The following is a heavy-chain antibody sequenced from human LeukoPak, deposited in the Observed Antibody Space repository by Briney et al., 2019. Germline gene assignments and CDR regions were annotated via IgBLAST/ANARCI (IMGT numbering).Heavy chain of an antibody. J-gene: IGHJ4*02. V-gene: IGHV3-30*04. CDR2: ISYDGSNT. D-gene: IGHD3-22*01. CDR3: ARDRSSSVYDSSGYYFTYFDY. Sequence: PGGSLRLSCAASGSTFSSYAMSWVRQAPGKGLEWVGVISYDGSNTYYADSVKGRFTISRDNSKNTLYLQMNSLRVEDTAVYYCARDRSSSVYDSSGYYFTYFDYWGQGTLVTVSS. CDR1: GSTFSSYA.